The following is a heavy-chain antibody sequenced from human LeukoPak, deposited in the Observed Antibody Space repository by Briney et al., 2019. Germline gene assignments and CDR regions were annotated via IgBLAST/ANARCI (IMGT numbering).Heavy chain of an antibody. V-gene: IGHV3-33*01. J-gene: IGHJ6*02. CDR1: GFTFSSYG. CDR2: IWYDGSKK. CDR3: ARGGHLSKAIYYYYGMDV. Sequence: GGSLRLSCAASGFTFSSYGMHWVRQAPGKGLEWVAVIWYDGSKKYYADSVKGRFTISRDNSKNTLYLQMNSLRAEDTAVYYCARGGHLSKAIYYYYGMDVRGQGTTVTVSS.